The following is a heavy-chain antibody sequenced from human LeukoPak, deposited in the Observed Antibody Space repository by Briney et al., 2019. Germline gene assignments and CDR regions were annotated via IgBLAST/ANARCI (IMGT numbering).Heavy chain of an antibody. V-gene: IGHV3-74*01. Sequence: PGGSLRLSCAASGFPFSSYWMHWVRQAPGKGLVWVSRINIDGSTTNYADSVKGRFTISRDNAKNTLYLQMDSLRAEDTAVYYCARSLGGAYDYWGQGTLVTVSS. D-gene: IGHD1-26*01. CDR3: ARSLGGAYDY. J-gene: IGHJ4*02. CDR2: INIDGSTT. CDR1: GFPFSSYW.